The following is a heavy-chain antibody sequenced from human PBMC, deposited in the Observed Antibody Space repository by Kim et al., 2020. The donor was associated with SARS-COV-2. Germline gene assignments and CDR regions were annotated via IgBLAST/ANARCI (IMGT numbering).Heavy chain of an antibody. CDR2: IYYSGST. CDR3: ARHTYDSSGYYLDAFDI. V-gene: IGHV4-59*01. CDR1: GGSISSYY. Sequence: SETLSLTCTVSGGSISSYYWSWIRQPPGKGLEWIGYIYYSGSTNSNPSLKSRVTTSVDTSKNQLSLKLSSVTAADTAVYYCARHTYDSSGYYLDAFDIWGHGTMVTVSS. J-gene: IGHJ3*02. D-gene: IGHD3-22*01.